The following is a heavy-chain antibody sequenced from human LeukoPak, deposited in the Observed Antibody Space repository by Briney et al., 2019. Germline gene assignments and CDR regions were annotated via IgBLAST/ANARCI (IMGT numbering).Heavy chain of an antibody. Sequence: PSETLSLTCTVSGGSISSGGYYWSWIRQPPGKGLEWIGYIYHSGSTYYNPSLKSRVTISVDRSKNQFSLKLSSVTAADTAVYYCARGGGDFLRAARPGALRYWGQGTLVTVSS. CDR3: ARGGGDFLRAARPGALRY. D-gene: IGHD6-6*01. CDR2: IYHSGST. J-gene: IGHJ4*02. V-gene: IGHV4-30-2*01. CDR1: GGSISSGGYY.